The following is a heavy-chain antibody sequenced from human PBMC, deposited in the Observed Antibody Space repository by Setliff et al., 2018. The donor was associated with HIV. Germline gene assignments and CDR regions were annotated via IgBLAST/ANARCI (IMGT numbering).Heavy chain of an antibody. J-gene: IGHJ4*01. CDR1: GDSISSGSYF. D-gene: IGHD5-18*01. CDR2: IYYSGSA. Sequence: PSETLSLTCSVSGDSISSGSYFWGWIRQTPGKGLEWIGNIYYSGSAFYNPSLKSRITISRDASKNQFSLKMNSVTAADTAVYYCAREGKTALVTKYFDYWGHGKLVTVSS. V-gene: IGHV4-39*07. CDR3: AREGKTALVTKYFDY.